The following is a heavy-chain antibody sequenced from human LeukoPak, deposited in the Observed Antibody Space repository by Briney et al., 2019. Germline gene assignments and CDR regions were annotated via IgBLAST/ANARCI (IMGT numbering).Heavy chain of an antibody. D-gene: IGHD2-21*02. Sequence: PSETLSLTCTVSGGSIGSGSYYWSWIRQPAGKGLEWIGRIYTSGSTNYNPSLKSRVTISVDTSKNQFSLKLSSVTAADTAVYYCAREGVVVTAIDYWGQGTLVTVSS. J-gene: IGHJ4*02. CDR3: AREGVVVTAIDY. CDR1: GGSIGSGSYY. CDR2: IYTSGST. V-gene: IGHV4-61*02.